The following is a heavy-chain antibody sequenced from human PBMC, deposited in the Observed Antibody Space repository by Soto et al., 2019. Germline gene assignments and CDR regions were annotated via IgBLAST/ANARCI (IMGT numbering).Heavy chain of an antibody. V-gene: IGHV3-30*18. Sequence: VQLVESGGGVVQPGRSLRLSCAASGFTFSDYAMHWVRQAPGKGLEWVAVVSHDGRNTHYADSVKGRFTISRDSSKNTVSLEMTSLRAEETGVYYCAKGGRQWLVTSDFNYWGQGALVTVSS. CDR1: GFTFSDYA. CDR2: VSHDGRNT. J-gene: IGHJ4*02. D-gene: IGHD6-19*01. CDR3: AKGGRQWLVTSDFNY.